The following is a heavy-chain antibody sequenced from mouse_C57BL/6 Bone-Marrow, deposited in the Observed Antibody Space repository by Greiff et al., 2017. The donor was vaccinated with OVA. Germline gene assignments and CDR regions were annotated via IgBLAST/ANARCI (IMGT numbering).Heavy chain of an antibody. V-gene: IGHV1-55*01. D-gene: IGHD1-1*01. Sequence: QVQLQQPGAELVKPGASVKMSCKASGYTFTSYWITWVKQRPGQGLEWIGDIYPGSGSTNYNEKFKSKATLTVDTSSSTAYMQLSSLTSEDSAVYYCASSYYGSSSYAMDYWGQGTSVTVSS. J-gene: IGHJ4*01. CDR2: IYPGSGST. CDR3: ASSYYGSSSYAMDY. CDR1: GYTFTSYW.